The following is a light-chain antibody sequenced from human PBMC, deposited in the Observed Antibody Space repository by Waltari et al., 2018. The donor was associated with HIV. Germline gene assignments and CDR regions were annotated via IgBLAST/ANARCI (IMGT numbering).Light chain of an antibody. CDR3: GTWDNSLSVWV. J-gene: IGLJ3*02. CDR1: SFNNENNF. V-gene: IGLV1-51*01. Sequence: QSVLTQPPSVSAAPGQKVTISCSGSSFNNENNFVSWYQQFPGIAPKLLIYDNNKRPSGIPDRISGSKSGTSATLGITGLQTGDEAHYYCGTWDNSLSVWVFGGGTKVTVL. CDR2: DNN.